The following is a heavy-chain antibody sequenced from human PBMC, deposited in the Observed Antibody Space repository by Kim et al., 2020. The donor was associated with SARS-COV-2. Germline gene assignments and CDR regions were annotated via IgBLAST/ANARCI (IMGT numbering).Heavy chain of an antibody. V-gene: IGHV3-30*04. CDR1: GFTFSSYA. CDR2: ISCDGSNK. D-gene: IGHD2-2*02. J-gene: IGHJ6*02. CDR3: ARDMKDTHYYYYGMDV. Sequence: GGSLRLSCAASGFTFSSYAMHWVRQAPGKGLEWVAVISCDGSNKYYADSVKGRFTISRDNSKNTLYLQMNSLRAEDTAVYYCARDMKDTHYYYYGMDVWGQGTTGTVSS.